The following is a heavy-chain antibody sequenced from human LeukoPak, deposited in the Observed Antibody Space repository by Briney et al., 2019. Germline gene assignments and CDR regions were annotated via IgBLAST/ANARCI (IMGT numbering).Heavy chain of an antibody. V-gene: IGHV3-53*01. CDR3: ARVPYGDSQGY. J-gene: IGHJ4*02. CDR2: IYSGGST. D-gene: IGHD4-17*01. CDR1: GFTVSKNY. Sequence: GGSLRLSCAASGFTVSKNYMSWVRQAPGKGLEWVSVIYSGGSTYNADSVKGRFTNSRDNSKNTLYLQMNSLRAEDTAVYYCARVPYGDSQGYWGQGTLVTVSS.